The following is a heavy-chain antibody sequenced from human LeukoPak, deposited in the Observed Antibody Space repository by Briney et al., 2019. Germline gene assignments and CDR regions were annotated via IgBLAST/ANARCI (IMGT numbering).Heavy chain of an antibody. Sequence: KPSETLSLTCTVSGGSISSSSYYWGWIRQPPGKGLEWIGSIYYSGSTYYNPSLKSRVTISVDTSKNQFSLKLSSVTAADTAVYYCASPPSGSRGYFDYWGQGTLVTVSS. J-gene: IGHJ4*02. CDR3: ASPPSGSRGYFDY. D-gene: IGHD1-26*01. V-gene: IGHV4-39*01. CDR2: IYYSGST. CDR1: GGSISSSSYY.